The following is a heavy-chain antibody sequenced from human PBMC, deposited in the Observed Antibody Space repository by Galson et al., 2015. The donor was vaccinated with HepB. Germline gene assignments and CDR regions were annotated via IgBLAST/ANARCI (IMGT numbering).Heavy chain of an antibody. V-gene: IGHV3-9*01. CDR1: GFTFDGYA. CDR2: ISWNSDNI. CDR3: AKDMKRYGFFDF. J-gene: IGHJ4*02. D-gene: IGHD4-17*01. Sequence: SLRLSCAASGFTFDGYAMHWVRQAPGKGLEWVSGISWNSDNIDYAGSLKGRFTNSRDNAKKSMYLQMNSLRAEDTALYYCAKDMKRYGFFDFWGQGTLVTVSS.